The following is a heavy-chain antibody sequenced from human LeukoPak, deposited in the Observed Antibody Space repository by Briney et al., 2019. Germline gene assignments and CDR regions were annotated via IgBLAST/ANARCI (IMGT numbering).Heavy chain of an antibody. CDR2: ISGSGGST. CDR1: GFTFSSYV. CDR3: AKGTRIAARSPTPFDY. V-gene: IGHV3-23*01. D-gene: IGHD6-6*01. J-gene: IGHJ4*02. Sequence: GGSLRLSCAASGFTFSSYVMNWVRQAPGKGLEWVSGISGSGGSTYYVDSVKGRFTISRDNSKNTLYLQMNSLRAEDTAVYYCAKGTRIAARSPTPFDYWGQGTLVTVSS.